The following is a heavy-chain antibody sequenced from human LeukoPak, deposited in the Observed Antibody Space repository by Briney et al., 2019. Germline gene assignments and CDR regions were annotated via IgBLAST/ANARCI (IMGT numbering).Heavy chain of an antibody. CDR1: GFTFSSYA. D-gene: IGHD3-22*01. CDR3: AKVGYYYDSSGYYYFDY. Sequence: PGGSLTLSCAASGFTFSSYAMSWVRQAPGKGLEWVSAISGSGGSTYYADSVKGRFTISGDNSKNTLYLQMNSLRAEDTAVYYCAKVGYYYDSSGYYYFDYWGQGTLVTVSS. J-gene: IGHJ4*02. CDR2: ISGSGGST. V-gene: IGHV3-23*01.